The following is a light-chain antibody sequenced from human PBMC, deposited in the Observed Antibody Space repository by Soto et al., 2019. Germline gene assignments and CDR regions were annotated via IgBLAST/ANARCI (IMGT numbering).Light chain of an antibody. CDR2: GAS. V-gene: IGKV3D-20*02. CDR1: QSVSSSS. CDR3: HQRYNWPRVT. J-gene: IGKJ5*01. Sequence: EIVLTQSPGTLSLSPGERATLSCRASQSVSSSSLAWYQQKPGQAPRLLIYGASNRATGIPDRFSGSGSGTDFTLTISRLEPEDFAVYFCHQRYNWPRVTFGQGTRLEIK.